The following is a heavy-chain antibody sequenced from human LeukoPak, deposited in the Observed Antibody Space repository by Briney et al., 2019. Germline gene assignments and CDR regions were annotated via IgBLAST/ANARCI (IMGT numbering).Heavy chain of an antibody. CDR2: IYPGDSDT. CDR3: ARRFSGSGNYPGY. V-gene: IGHV5-51*01. Sequence: GESLKISCKGSGXSFTSYWIGWVRQMPGKGVEWMGIIYPGDSDTRYSPSFQGQVTISADKSISTAYLQWSSLKASDTAMYYCARRFSGSGNYPGYWGQGTLVTVSS. CDR1: GXSFTSYW. D-gene: IGHD3-10*01. J-gene: IGHJ4*02.